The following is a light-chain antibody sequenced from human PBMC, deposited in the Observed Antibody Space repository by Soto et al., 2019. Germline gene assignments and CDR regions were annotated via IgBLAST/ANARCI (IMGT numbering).Light chain of an antibody. CDR1: QGISSS. V-gene: IGKV1-9*01. Sequence: IQLTQSPSSLSASVGDRVTITCRASQGISSSLAWYQQKPGKAPKLLIYVASTLHTGVPSRFSGSGSGTEFTLIISSLQPEDFATYYCQQVKSYPRTLGQGTKVEIK. J-gene: IGKJ1*01. CDR3: QQVKSYPRT. CDR2: VAS.